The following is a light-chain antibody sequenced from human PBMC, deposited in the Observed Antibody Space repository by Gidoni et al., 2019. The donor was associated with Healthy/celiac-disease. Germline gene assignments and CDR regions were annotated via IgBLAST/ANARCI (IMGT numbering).Light chain of an antibody. J-gene: IGLJ2*01. V-gene: IGLV3-10*01. CDR2: EDS. CDR1: ALPKKY. CDR3: YSTDSSGNHRV. Sequence: SYELTQPPSVSVSPGQTARITCSGDALPKKYAYWYQQKSGQAPVLVIYEDSKRPSGIPERFSGSSSGTMATLTISGAQVEDEADYYCYSTDSSGNHRVFGGRTKLTV.